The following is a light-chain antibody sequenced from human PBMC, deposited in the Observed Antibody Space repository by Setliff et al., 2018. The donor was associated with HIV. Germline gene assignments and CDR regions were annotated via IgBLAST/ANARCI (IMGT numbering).Light chain of an antibody. J-gene: IGLJ1*01. Sequence: QSVLAQPASVSGSPGQSITISCTGTNSDVGAYNYVSWYQQHPGKAPKLVIYEVSNRPSGVSNRFSGSKSGNTASLTISGLQAEDEADYYCSAYSTLFIYIFGTGTKATVL. CDR3: SAYSTLFIYI. CDR2: EVS. V-gene: IGLV2-14*01. CDR1: NSDVGAYNY.